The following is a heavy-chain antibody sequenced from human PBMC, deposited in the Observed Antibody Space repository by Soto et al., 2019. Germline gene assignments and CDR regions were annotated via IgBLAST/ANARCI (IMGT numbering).Heavy chain of an antibody. CDR2: INPSGGST. CDR3: ARDLAVAVNY. D-gene: IGHD6-19*01. V-gene: IGHV1-46*03. Sequence: ASVKVSCQTAGYTFTIYYMHWVRQAPGQGLEWMGIINPSGGSTSYAQKFQGRVTMTRDTSTSTVYMELSSLRSEDTAVYYCARDLAVAVNYWGQGTLVTVSS. J-gene: IGHJ4*02. CDR1: GYTFTIYY.